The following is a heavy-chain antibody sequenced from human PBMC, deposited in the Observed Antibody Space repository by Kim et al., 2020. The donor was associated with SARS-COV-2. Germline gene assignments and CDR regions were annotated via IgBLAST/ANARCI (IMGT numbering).Heavy chain of an antibody. CDR1: GFTFSTYA. J-gene: IGHJ4*02. D-gene: IGHD2-2*01. CDR2: ISTSGGT. Sequence: GGSLRLSCAASGFTFSTYAVSWVRQAPGKGLEWVSSISTSGGTYYADSVKGRFTISRDNFKNTLSLQMNSLRAEDTAVYYCARPTLPAARYFDYWGQGT. V-gene: IGHV3-23*01. CDR3: ARPTLPAARYFDY.